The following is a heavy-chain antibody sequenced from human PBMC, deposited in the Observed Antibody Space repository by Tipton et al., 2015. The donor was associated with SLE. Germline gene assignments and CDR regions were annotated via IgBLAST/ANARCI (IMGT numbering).Heavy chain of an antibody. J-gene: IGHJ2*01. V-gene: IGHV3-23*03. CDR2: IYSVGST. Sequence: SLRLSCAASGFTFSSYAMSWVRQAPGKGLGRVSVIYSVGSTYYADSVKGRFTISRDNSKNTQYLQMNSLRAEDTSVYYCVKQLGSAWYFDLWGRGTLVTVSS. CDR1: GFTFSSYA. D-gene: IGHD6-13*01. CDR3: VKQLGSAWYFDL.